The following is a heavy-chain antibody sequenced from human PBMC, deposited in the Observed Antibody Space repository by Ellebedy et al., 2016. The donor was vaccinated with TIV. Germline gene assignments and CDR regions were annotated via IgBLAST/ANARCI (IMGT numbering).Heavy chain of an antibody. D-gene: IGHD2-21*02. J-gene: IGHJ6*03. V-gene: IGHV3-23*01. CDR3: AKAPTAIFAHFYYYYYYMDV. CDR1: GFTFSSYA. Sequence: GGSLRLSXAASGFTFSSYAMSWVRQAPGRRLEWVSAISGSGGSTHYVDSVRGRFTISRDNSKNTLYLQMTSLRAEDTAVYYCAKAPTAIFAHFYYYYYYMDVWGNGTTVTVSS. CDR2: ISGSGGST.